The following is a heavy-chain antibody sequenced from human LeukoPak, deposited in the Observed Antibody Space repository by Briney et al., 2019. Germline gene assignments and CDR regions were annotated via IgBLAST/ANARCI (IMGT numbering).Heavy chain of an antibody. J-gene: IGHJ4*02. V-gene: IGHV3-7*03. CDR1: GFTFNRYW. CDR2: LNQDGGEK. Sequence: GGSLRLSCAASGFTFNRYWMSWVRQAPGRGLEWVANLNQDGGEKHYADSVKGRFTISRDNSKNSLYLQMNSLRAEDTAVYYCARDLNTEYYYDSSGYYESLPHFDYWGQGTLVTVSS. D-gene: IGHD3-22*01. CDR3: ARDLNTEYYYDSSGYYESLPHFDY.